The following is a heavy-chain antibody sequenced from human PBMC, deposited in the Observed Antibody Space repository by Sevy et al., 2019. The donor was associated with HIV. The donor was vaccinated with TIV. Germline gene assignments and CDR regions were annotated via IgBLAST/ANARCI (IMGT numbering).Heavy chain of an antibody. V-gene: IGHV1-2*02. D-gene: IGHD3-3*01. CDR3: ARESYDFWTGPVDYDYGMDV. CDR2: INPKSGAT. CDR1: GYTFSDSGYY. J-gene: IGHJ6*02. Sequence: ASVKVSCKASGYTFSDSGYYVHWVRQAPGQGLEWMGWINPKSGATNYAQKFQGRVTMTRDTSVSTANMLLSRLTSDDTAVYYCARESYDFWTGPVDYDYGMDVWGQGTTVTVSS.